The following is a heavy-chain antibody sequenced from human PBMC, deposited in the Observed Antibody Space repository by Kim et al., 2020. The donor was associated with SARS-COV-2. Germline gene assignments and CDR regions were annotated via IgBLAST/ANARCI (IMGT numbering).Heavy chain of an antibody. Sequence: GGSLRLSCAASGFTFSSYSMNWVRQAPGKGLEWVSSISSSSSYIYYADSVKGRFTISRDNAKNSLYLQMNSLRAEDTAVYYCARDTTARYDYVWGSYRYPPRYYGMDVWGQGTTVTVSS. CDR2: ISSSSSYI. D-gene: IGHD3-16*02. CDR3: ARDTTARYDYVWGSYRYPPRYYGMDV. CDR1: GFTFSSYS. V-gene: IGHV3-21*01. J-gene: IGHJ6*02.